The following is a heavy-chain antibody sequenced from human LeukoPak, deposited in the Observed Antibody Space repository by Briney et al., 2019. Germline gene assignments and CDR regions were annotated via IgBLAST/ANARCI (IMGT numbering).Heavy chain of an antibody. J-gene: IGHJ4*02. V-gene: IGHV4-59*08. D-gene: IGHD3-22*01. CDR2: IYYSGST. Sequence: SETLSLTCTVSGGSISSDYWSWIRQPPGKGLEWIGYIYYSGSTNYNPSLKSRVTISVDTSKNQFSLKLSSVTAADTAVYYCTATNYYDSSGYFQPVDYWGQGTLVTVSS. CDR1: GGSISSDY. CDR3: TATNYYDSSGYFQPVDY.